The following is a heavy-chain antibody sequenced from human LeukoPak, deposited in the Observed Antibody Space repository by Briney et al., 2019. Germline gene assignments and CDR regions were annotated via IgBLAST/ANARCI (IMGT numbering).Heavy chain of an antibody. CDR2: INHSGST. V-gene: IGHV4-34*01. D-gene: IGHD2-15*01. CDR3: ARVPEYCSGGSCYGPLFDY. J-gene: IGHJ4*02. Sequence: SETLSLTCPVYGGSFSGYYWSWVPQPPGKGLEWIGEINHSGSTNYNPSLKSRVTISVDTSKNQFSLKLSSVTAADTAVYYCARVPEYCSGGSCYGPLFDYWGQGTLVTVSS. CDR1: GGSFSGYY.